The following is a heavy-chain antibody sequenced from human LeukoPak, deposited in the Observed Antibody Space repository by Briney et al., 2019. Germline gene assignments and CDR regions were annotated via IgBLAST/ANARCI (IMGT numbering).Heavy chain of an antibody. CDR2: IYPDDSET. D-gene: IGHD3-22*01. V-gene: IGHV5-51*01. CDR3: ARQAYGSHFDAFDI. CDR1: GYSFTSYW. Sequence: GESLKISCKGSGYSFTSYWISWVRQMPGKGLEWMGIIYPDDSETNYSPSFQGHVSMSVDESITTAYLQWSSLKASDTAIYYCARQAYGSHFDAFDIWGQGTMVTVSS. J-gene: IGHJ3*02.